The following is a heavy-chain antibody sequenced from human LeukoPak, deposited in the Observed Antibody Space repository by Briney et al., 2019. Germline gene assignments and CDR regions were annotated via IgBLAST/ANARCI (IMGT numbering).Heavy chain of an antibody. V-gene: IGHV3-23*01. Sequence: PGGSLRLSCAASGFTFSIYAMSWGRQAPGKGLDWFSAITDSGGDTYYADSVKGRFTISRDNSKNTLYLQMNSLRAEDTAVYYCAKDVRDQVDFDYWGQGTLVTVSS. D-gene: IGHD2-2*01. CDR1: GFTFSIYA. CDR3: AKDVRDQVDFDY. CDR2: ITDSGGDT. J-gene: IGHJ4*02.